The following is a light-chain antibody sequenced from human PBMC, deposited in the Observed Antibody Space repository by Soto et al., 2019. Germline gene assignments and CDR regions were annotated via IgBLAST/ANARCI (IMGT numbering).Light chain of an antibody. CDR1: SSDVGGFNY. CDR2: EVS. V-gene: IGLV2-14*01. CDR3: TSYTSTAPRV. Sequence: QSVLTQPASVSGSPGQSITISCTGTSSDVGGFNYVSWYQQHPGKAPKVMIYEVSNRPSGVSNRFSGSKSGNTASLTISGLQAEDEADYYCTSYTSTAPRVFGGGTKVTVL. J-gene: IGLJ3*02.